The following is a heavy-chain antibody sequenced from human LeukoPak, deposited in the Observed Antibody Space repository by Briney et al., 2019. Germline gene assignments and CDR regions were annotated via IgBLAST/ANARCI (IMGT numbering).Heavy chain of an antibody. V-gene: IGHV4-34*01. CDR1: GGSFSGYY. J-gene: IGHJ5*02. CDR3: ARGRGGGSGGYPPYNWFDP. Sequence: SETLSLTCAVYGGSFSGYYWSWIRQPPGKGLEWIGEINHSGSTNYNPSLKSRVTISVDTSKNQFSLKLSSVTAADTAVYYCARGRGGGSGGYPPYNWFDPWGQGTLVTVSS. CDR2: INHSGST. D-gene: IGHD3-10*01.